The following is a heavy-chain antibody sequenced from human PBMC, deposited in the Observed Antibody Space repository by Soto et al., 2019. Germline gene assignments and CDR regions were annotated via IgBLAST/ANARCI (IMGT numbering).Heavy chain of an antibody. V-gene: IGHV5-10-1*01. CDR1: GYSFTIYW. J-gene: IGHJ4*02. D-gene: IGHD3-9*01. CDR3: ARLVGDILTGYYVDY. Sequence: PGESLKISCNGSGYSFTIYWISLVLRMPGKGLEWMGRIDPSDSYTNYSPSFQGHVTISADKSISTAYLQWSSLKASDTAMYYCARLVGDILTGYYVDYWGQGTLVTFSS. CDR2: IDPSDSYT.